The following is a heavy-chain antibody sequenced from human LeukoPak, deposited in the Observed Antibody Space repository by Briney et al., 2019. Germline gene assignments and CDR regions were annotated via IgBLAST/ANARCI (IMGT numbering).Heavy chain of an antibody. CDR3: ARDKYQLLFLRYYYYGMDV. CDR1: NGSISSYH. CDR2: INHSGST. D-gene: IGHD2-2*01. Sequence: SETLSLTCTVSNGSISSYHWSWVRQPPGKGLEWIGEINHSGSTNYNPSLKSRVTISVDTSKNQFSLKLSSVTAADTAVYYCARDKYQLLFLRYYYYGMDVWGQGTTVTVSS. J-gene: IGHJ6*02. V-gene: IGHV4-34*01.